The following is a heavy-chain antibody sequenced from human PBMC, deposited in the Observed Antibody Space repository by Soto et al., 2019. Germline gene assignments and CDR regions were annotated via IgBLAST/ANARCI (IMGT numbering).Heavy chain of an antibody. CDR2: IIPIFGTA. CDR3: ARSIVVVPAAIVAFDI. D-gene: IGHD2-2*01. Sequence: QVQLVQSGAEVKKPGSSVKVSCKASGGTLSSYAISWVRQAPGQGLEWMGGIIPIFGTANYAQKVQGRVTITADESTSTAYMELSSLRSEDTAVYYCARSIVVVPAAIVAFDIWGQGTMVTVSS. J-gene: IGHJ3*02. CDR1: GGTLSSYA. V-gene: IGHV1-69*01.